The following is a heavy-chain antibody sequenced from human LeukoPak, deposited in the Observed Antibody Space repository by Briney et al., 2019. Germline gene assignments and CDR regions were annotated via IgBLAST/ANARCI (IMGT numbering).Heavy chain of an antibody. CDR2: MYNTVTT. CDR3: ARVSFYGSGSMFVDY. V-gene: IGHV4-59*01. CDR1: GVSTTNNY. D-gene: IGHD3-10*01. J-gene: IGHJ4*02. Sequence: SETLSLTCSVSGVSTTNNYWSWIRQPPGKGLEWIGYMYNTVTTNYNPSLKGRLTMSLDTSKNQFSLKLSSVTAADTAVYYCARVSFYGSGSMFVDYWGPGTLVTVSS.